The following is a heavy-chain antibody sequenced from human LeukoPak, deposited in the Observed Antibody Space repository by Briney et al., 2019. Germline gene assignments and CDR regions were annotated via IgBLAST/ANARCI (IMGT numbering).Heavy chain of an antibody. CDR1: GFTFSSYS. CDR2: ISSSSSYI. V-gene: IGHV3-21*04. CDR3: AKAYSSYNYGMDV. D-gene: IGHD3-22*01. J-gene: IGHJ6*02. Sequence: PGGSLRLSCAASGFTFSSYSMNWVRQAPGKGLEWVSSISSSSSYIYYADSVKGRFTISRDNAKNTLYLQMNSLRAEDTAIYYCAKAYSSYNYGMDVWGQGTTVTV.